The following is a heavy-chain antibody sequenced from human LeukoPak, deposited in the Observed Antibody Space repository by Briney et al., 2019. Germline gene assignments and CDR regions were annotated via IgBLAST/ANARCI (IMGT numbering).Heavy chain of an antibody. CDR2: ISSSSSYR. CDR1: GFTFSSYS. V-gene: IGHV3-21*01. CDR3: AELGITMIGGV. J-gene: IGHJ6*04. Sequence: GGSLRLSCTGSGFTFSSYSMNWVRQAPGKGLEWVSSISSSSSYRYYEESVKGRFSISRDNARNSLYLQMNSLRAEDTAVYYCAELGITMIGGVWGKGTTVTISS. D-gene: IGHD3-10*02.